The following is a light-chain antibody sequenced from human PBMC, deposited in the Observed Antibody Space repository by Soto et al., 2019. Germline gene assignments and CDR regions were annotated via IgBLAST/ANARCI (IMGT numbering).Light chain of an antibody. CDR3: AKWADSLSLVV. Sequence: QSVLTQPPSASGTPGQRVTISCSGSSSTIGSSDVYWYQQLSGTTPKLLMYSNNQRPSEVPDRFSGSKSGTSASLAISGLRSGDEADYHCAKWADSLSLVVLGGGTKRPV. CDR2: SNN. V-gene: IGLV1-47*02. CDR1: SSTIGSSD. J-gene: IGLJ3*02.